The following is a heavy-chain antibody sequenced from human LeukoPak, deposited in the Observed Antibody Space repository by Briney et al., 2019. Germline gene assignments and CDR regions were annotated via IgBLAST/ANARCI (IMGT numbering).Heavy chain of an antibody. CDR2: IFSGGTT. J-gene: IGHJ4*02. V-gene: IGHV3-53*01. CDR3: ARGTTVATLYSFDY. CDR1: GFSVSSNF. D-gene: IGHD4-23*01. Sequence: GGSLRLSCAVSGFSVSSNFMSWVRQAPGKGLEWVAVIFSGGTTYYADSVKGRFTISRDKSKNTLFLQMNSLRVEDTAVYYCARGTTVATLYSFDYWGQGTLATVSS.